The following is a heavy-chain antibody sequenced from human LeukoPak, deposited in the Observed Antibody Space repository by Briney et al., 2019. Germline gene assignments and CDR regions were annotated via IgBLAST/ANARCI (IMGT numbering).Heavy chain of an antibody. Sequence: GGSLRLSCTASGFTFNNYAMTWVRQAPGKGLVWVSRIKSDGSSTNYADSVKGRFTISRDNAKNTLFLQMNSLRAEDTAVYYCARESGFFGLGFDPWGQGTLVTVSS. D-gene: IGHD3-16*01. CDR2: IKSDGSST. V-gene: IGHV3-74*01. CDR3: ARESGFFGLGFDP. J-gene: IGHJ5*02. CDR1: GFTFNNYA.